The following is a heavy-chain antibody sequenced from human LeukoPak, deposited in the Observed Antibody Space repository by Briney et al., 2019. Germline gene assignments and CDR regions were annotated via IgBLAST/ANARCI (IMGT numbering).Heavy chain of an antibody. CDR3: ARGPYSYDSSGAFDI. J-gene: IGHJ3*02. CDR2: ITSSGST. CDR1: GGSISSGSYY. Sequence: SQTLSLTCTVSGGSISSGSYYWSWIRQPAGKGLEWIGRITSSGSTNYNPSLKSRVTISVDTSKNQFSLKLSSVTAADTAVYFCARGPYSYDSSGAFDIWGQGTMVTVSS. V-gene: IGHV4-61*02. D-gene: IGHD3-22*01.